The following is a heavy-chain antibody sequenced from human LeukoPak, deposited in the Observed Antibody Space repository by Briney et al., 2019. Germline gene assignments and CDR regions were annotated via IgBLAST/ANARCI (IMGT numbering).Heavy chain of an antibody. V-gene: IGHV4-30-4*01. D-gene: IGHD4-23*01. Sequence: SETLSLTCTVSGGSISSGDYYWSWIRQPPGKGLEWIGYIYYSGSTYYNPSLKSRVTISVDTSKNQFSLKLSSVTAADTAVYYCARDLLNEGNHLDYWGQGALVTVSS. CDR3: ARDLLNEGNHLDY. J-gene: IGHJ4*02. CDR1: GGSISSGDYY. CDR2: IYYSGST.